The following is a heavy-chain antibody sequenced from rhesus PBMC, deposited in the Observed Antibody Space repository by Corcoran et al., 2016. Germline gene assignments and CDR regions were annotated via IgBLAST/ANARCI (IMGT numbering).Heavy chain of an antibody. CDR3: ARMAWGSGWYFVWSFDY. CDR2: IGGSRGHP. V-gene: IGHV4-127*01. D-gene: IGHD6-31*01. J-gene: IGHJ4*01. CDR1: GYSISSGYG. Sequence: QVQLQESGPGLVKPSETLSLTCAVSGYSISSGYGWSWIRQPPGKGLGWIGYIGGSRGHPNYNPARKTRVTISKDESKNQFSLKLSSVPAADTAVYYCARMAWGSGWYFVWSFDYWGQGVLVTVSS.